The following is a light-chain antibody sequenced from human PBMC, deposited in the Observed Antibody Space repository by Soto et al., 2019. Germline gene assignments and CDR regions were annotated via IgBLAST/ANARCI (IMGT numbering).Light chain of an antibody. V-gene: IGLV2-14*01. CDR3: SSYTSSSTLEVV. J-gene: IGLJ2*01. CDR2: EVS. CDR1: SSDVGGYNY. Sequence: QPALTQPASVSGSPGQSITISCTGTSSDVGGYNYVSWYQQHPGKAHKLMIYEVSNRPSGVSNRFSGSKSGNTASLTISGLQAEDEADYYCSSYTSSSTLEVVFGGGAKLTVL.